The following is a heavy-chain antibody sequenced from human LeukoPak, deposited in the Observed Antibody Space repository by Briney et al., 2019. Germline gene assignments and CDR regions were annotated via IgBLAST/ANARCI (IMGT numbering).Heavy chain of an antibody. CDR3: ARTAGLYDSSAFDY. J-gene: IGHJ4*02. D-gene: IGHD3-22*01. CDR2: IKQDGSEK. Sequence: PGGSLRLSCAASGFTFSSYWMSWVRQAPGKGLEWVANIKQDGSEKYYVDSVKGRFTISRDNAKNSLYLQMNSLRAEDTAVYYCARTAGLYDSSAFDYWGQGTLVTVSS. CDR1: GFTFSSYW. V-gene: IGHV3-7*01.